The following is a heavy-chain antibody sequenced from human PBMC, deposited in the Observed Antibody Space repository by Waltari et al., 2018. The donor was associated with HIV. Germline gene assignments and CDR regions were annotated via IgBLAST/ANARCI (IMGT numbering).Heavy chain of an antibody. J-gene: IGHJ3*01. CDR1: SGSITSHY. V-gene: IGHV4-59*11. D-gene: IGHD3-10*01. Sequence: QLQLQESGPGLVKPSETLSLTCTVSSGSITSHYWAWIRQSPGKGLEWFGHIPNSGITKYNPSLKSRITISVDTSESQFSLKLTSVTAADTAIYYCAREPFYGSGSYYNDAFDVWGQGTQVTVS. CDR3: AREPFYGSGSYYNDAFDV. CDR2: IPNSGIT.